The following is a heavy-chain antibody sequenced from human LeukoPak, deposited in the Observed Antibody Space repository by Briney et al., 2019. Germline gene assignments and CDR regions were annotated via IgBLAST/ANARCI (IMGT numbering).Heavy chain of an antibody. CDR3: ARIGDSNTYYYYGMDV. V-gene: IGHV4-59*01. Sequence: ASETLSLTCTVSGGSISSYYWGWIRQPPGKGLEWIGYIYYSGSTNYNPSLKSRVTISVDTSKNQFSLKLSSVTAADTAVYYCARIGDSNTYYYYGMDVWGQGTTVTVSS. D-gene: IGHD3-10*01. CDR2: IYYSGST. CDR1: GGSISSYY. J-gene: IGHJ6*02.